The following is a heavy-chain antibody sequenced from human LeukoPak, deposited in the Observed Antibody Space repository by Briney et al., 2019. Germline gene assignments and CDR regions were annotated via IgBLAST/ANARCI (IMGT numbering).Heavy chain of an antibody. CDR1: GGSISSGDYY. Sequence: PSQTLSLTCTVSGGSISSGDYYWSWLRQTHGKGLEWIAYMYYSGSTYYNPSLKSLVTMSADTSKTQLSLKLSSVTAADTAVYYCARPYYYDSRIDPWGQGILVTVSS. J-gene: IGHJ5*02. CDR3: ARPYYYDSRIDP. D-gene: IGHD3-22*01. V-gene: IGHV4-30-4*01. CDR2: MYYSGST.